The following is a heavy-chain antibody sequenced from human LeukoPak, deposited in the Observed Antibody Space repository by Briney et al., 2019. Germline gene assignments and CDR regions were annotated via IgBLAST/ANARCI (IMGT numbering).Heavy chain of an antibody. J-gene: IGHJ6*02. V-gene: IGHV4-4*07. CDR1: GGSISSYY. Sequence: SETLSLTCSVSGGSISSYYWSWIRQPAGKGLEWIGRVHRSGDTNYNPSLESRLTMSVETSKNQISLRLRSVSAADTAVYYCARDDFEYSVHYGMDVWGQGTTVTVSS. D-gene: IGHD6-6*01. CDR3: ARDDFEYSVHYGMDV. CDR2: VHRSGDT.